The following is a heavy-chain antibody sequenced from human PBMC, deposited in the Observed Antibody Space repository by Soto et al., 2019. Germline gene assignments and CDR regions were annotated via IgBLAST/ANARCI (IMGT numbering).Heavy chain of an antibody. CDR3: ARVIAAAGTKYFQH. D-gene: IGHD6-13*01. J-gene: IGHJ1*01. CDR2: IYSGGST. Sequence: EVQLVESGGGLVQPGGSLRLSCAASGFTVSSNYMSWVRQAPGKGLEWVSVIYSGGSTYYSDSVKGRFTISRHNSKNTLYLHMNCLIAEDTAVYYCARVIAAAGTKYFQHWGQGTLVTVSS. CDR1: GFTVSSNY. V-gene: IGHV3-53*04.